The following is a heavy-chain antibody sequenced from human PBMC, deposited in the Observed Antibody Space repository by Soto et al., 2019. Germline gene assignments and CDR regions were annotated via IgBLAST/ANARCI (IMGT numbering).Heavy chain of an antibody. V-gene: IGHV4-31*03. CDR2: IYYSGST. CDR1: GGSISSGGYS. CDR3: ARDSRYSNYGVDY. Sequence: QVQLQESGPGLVKPSQTLSLTCTVSGGSISSGGYSWSWIRQHPGKGLEWIGYIYYSGSTYYNPSLKSRVTISVDTSKNQFSLKLSSVTAADTAVYYCARDSRYSNYGVDYWGQGTLVTVSS. J-gene: IGHJ4*02. D-gene: IGHD4-4*01.